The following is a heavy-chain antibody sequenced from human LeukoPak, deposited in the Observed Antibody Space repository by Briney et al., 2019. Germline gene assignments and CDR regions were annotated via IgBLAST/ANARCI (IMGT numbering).Heavy chain of an antibody. Sequence: GASVKVSCKSSGYTFTINDINLVRQATGQGLELMGWMNPNSGNTGYAQKFQGRVTMTRNTSISTAYMELSSLRSEDTAVYYCARVGGDTVTNRYWGQGTLVTVSS. D-gene: IGHD4-17*01. V-gene: IGHV1-8*01. J-gene: IGHJ4*02. CDR2: MNPNSGNT. CDR1: GYTFTIND. CDR3: ARVGGDTVTNRY.